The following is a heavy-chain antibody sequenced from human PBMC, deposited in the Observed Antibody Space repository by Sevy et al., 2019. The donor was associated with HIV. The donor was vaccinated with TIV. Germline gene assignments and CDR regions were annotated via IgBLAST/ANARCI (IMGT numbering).Heavy chain of an antibody. V-gene: IGHV3-21*01. Sequence: GGSLRLSCAASGFTFSSYSMNLVRQAPGKGLEWVSSISSSSSYIYYADSVKGRFTISRDNAKNSLYLQMNSLRAEDTAVYYCASTGDCSGGSCYPDAFDIWGQGTMVTVSS. CDR3: ASTGDCSGGSCYPDAFDI. CDR2: ISSSSSYI. CDR1: GFTFSSYS. D-gene: IGHD2-15*01. J-gene: IGHJ3*02.